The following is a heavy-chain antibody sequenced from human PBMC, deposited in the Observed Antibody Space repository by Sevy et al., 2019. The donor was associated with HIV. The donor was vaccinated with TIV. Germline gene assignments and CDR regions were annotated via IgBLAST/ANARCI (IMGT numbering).Heavy chain of an antibody. V-gene: IGHV3-33*01. J-gene: IGHJ3*02. CDR2: IWYDGSNK. CDR1: GFTFSSYG. CDR3: ARSLIVVVTAIVAGGAFDI. Sequence: GGSLRLSCAASGFTFSSYGMHWVRQAPGKGLEWVAVIWYDGSNKYYADSVKGRFTISRANSKNTLYLQMNSLRAEDTAVYYCARSLIVVVTAIVAGGAFDIWGQGTMVTVSS. D-gene: IGHD2-21*02.